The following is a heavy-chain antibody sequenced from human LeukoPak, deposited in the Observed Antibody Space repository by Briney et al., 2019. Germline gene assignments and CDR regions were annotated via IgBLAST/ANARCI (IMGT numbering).Heavy chain of an antibody. D-gene: IGHD3-22*01. CDR3: ARPNYYYDSSGYYRYYFDY. V-gene: IGHV5-51*01. Sequence: RGESLKISCKGSGYSFTSYWIGWVRQMPGRGLEWMGIIYPGDSDTRYSPSFQGQVTISADKSISTAYLQWSSLKASDTAMYYCARPNYYYDSSGYYRYYFDYWGQGTLVTVSS. CDR1: GYSFTSYW. J-gene: IGHJ4*02. CDR2: IYPGDSDT.